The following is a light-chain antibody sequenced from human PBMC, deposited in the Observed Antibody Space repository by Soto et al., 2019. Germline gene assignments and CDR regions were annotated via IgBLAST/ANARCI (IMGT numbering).Light chain of an antibody. CDR2: DAS. V-gene: IGKV3-20*01. J-gene: IGKJ4*01. CDR3: QQCSTSPLT. Sequence: EFVLTQSPGTLSLSPGERATLSCRASQSVPKNYLAWYQQKPGQAPRLLIHDASSRATGIPDRFSGSGSGTDFTLTISRLEPEDYAVYYCQQCSTSPLTFGVGTNLDIK. CDR1: QSVPKNY.